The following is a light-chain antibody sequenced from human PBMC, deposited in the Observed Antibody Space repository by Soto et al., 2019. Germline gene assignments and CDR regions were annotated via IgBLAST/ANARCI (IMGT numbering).Light chain of an antibody. Sequence: QSLLTQPASVSGSPGQSITISCTGTNSDVGSYNLVSWYQQHPGKAPKLMIYEGSKRPSGVSNRFSGSKSGNTASLTISGLQAEDEADYYCCSYAGSSTFVFGTGTKVTV. CDR2: EGS. CDR3: CSYAGSSTFV. J-gene: IGLJ1*01. CDR1: NSDVGSYNL. V-gene: IGLV2-23*01.